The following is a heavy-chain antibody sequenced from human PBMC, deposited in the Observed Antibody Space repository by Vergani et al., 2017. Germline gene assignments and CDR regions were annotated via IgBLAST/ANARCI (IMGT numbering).Heavy chain of an antibody. CDR3: AAEGDAFDI. V-gene: IGHV1-8*01. CDR1: GYTFTSYD. J-gene: IGHJ3*02. CDR2: MNPNSGNT. Sequence: QVQLVQSGAEVKKPGASVKVSCKASGYTFTSYDINWVRQATGQGLEWMGWMNPNSGNTGYAQKFQERVTITRDMSTSTAYMELSSLRSEDTAVYYCAAEGDAFDIWGQGTMVTVSS.